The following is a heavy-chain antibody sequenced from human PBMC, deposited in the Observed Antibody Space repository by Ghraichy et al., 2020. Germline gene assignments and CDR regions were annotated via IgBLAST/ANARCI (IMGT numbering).Heavy chain of an antibody. D-gene: IGHD3-9*01. Sequence: GGSLRLSCAASGFTFSKAWMSWVRQAPGKGLEWVGRIQIKSDGGATTYAAPVRGSFTISRDDSKNMMYLQMNSLRTEDAAIYYCATDRLDYEKIVYILYYWGRGTLVTVSS. CDR1: GFTFSKAW. CDR2: IQIKSDGGAT. CDR3: ATDRLDYEKIVYILYY. V-gene: IGHV3-15*01. J-gene: IGHJ4*01.